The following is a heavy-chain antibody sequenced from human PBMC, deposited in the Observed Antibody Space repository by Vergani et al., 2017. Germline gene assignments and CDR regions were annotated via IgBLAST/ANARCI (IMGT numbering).Heavy chain of an antibody. CDR3: ARTRLNYDILTGYYGGWFDP. J-gene: IGHJ5*02. Sequence: QVQLQESGPGLVKPSETLSLTCTVSGGSISSHYWSWIRQPPGKGLEWIGYIYYSGSTNYNPSLKSRVTISVDTSKNQFSLKLSSVTAADTAVYYCARTRLNYDILTGYYGGWFDPWGQGTLVTVSS. D-gene: IGHD3-9*01. CDR2: IYYSGST. CDR1: GGSISSHY. V-gene: IGHV4-59*11.